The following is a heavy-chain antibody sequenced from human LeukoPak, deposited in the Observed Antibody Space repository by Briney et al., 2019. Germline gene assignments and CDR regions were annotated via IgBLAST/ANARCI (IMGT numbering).Heavy chain of an antibody. CDR2: IYYSGST. D-gene: IGHD4-17*01. CDR1: GGSISSSSYY. J-gene: IGHJ4*02. Sequence: SETLSLTCTVSGGSISSSSYYWGWIRQPPGKGLEWIGSIYYSGSTYYNPSLKSRVTISVDTSKNQFSLKLSSVTAADTAVYYCARHYGDYPYDYWGQGTLVTVSS. CDR3: ARHYGDYPYDY. V-gene: IGHV4-39*01.